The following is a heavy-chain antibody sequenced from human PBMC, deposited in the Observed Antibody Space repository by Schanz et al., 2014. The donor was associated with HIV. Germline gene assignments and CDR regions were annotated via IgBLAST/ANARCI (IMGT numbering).Heavy chain of an antibody. V-gene: IGHV3-21*01. CDR2: ISSSRSHP. CDR1: AFTLSGYS. CDR3: ARDGYNSLSRKNYYFDS. Sequence: EVHLVESGGRLVRPGESLRLSCVTSAFTLSGYSMNWVRQAPGKGLEWVASISSSRSHPYYADFVQGRFTISRNNAQNSVFLQLNSLRAEDTAVYFCARDGYNSLSRKNYYFDSRGPGTLVTVSP. D-gene: IGHD1-1*01. J-gene: IGHJ4*02.